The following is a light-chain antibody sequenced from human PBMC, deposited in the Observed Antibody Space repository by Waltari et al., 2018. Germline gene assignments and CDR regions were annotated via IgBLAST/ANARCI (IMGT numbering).Light chain of an antibody. Sequence: DIVMTQSPESLAVSLGERATINCKSSQSLIFTSNNKNFLAWYQVKLGQPPKLLFYWSFTRQSGVPDRFSGSGSGTDFTLTISSLQAEDVAIYYCQQYYTMPVTFGGGTKVEIK. CDR1: QSLIFTSNNKNF. V-gene: IGKV4-1*01. J-gene: IGKJ4*01. CDR2: WSF. CDR3: QQYYTMPVT.